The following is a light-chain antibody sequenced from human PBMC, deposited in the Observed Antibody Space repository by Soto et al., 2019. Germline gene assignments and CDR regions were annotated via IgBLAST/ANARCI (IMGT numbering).Light chain of an antibody. CDR2: NVY. J-gene: IGLJ1*01. V-gene: IGLV2-14*03. Sequence: QSALTQPASVSGSPGQSITISCTGTSSDVGAYNFVSWHQQHPGKAPKLIIYNVYDRPSGISYRFSGSKSGNTASLTISGLQGEDEADFYCSSYTISRTYVFGTVTKLTVL. CDR3: SSYTISRTYV. CDR1: SSDVGAYNF.